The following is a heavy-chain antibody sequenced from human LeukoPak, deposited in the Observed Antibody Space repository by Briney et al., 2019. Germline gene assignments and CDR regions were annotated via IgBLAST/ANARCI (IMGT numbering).Heavy chain of an antibody. Sequence: SETLSLTCAVYGGSFSGYYYWSWIRQPPGKGLEWIGYIYYSGSTNYNPSLKSRVTISVDTSKNQFSLKLSSVTAADTAVYYCARALIAVAGTDYYYYMDVWGKGTTVTVSS. CDR3: ARALIAVAGTDYYYYMDV. D-gene: IGHD6-19*01. V-gene: IGHV4-59*01. J-gene: IGHJ6*03. CDR1: GGSFSGYYY. CDR2: IYYSGST.